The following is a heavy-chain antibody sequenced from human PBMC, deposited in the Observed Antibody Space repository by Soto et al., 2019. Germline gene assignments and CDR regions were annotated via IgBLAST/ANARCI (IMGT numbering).Heavy chain of an antibody. D-gene: IGHD5-12*01. J-gene: IGHJ3*02. CDR3: TTEDQWNIVATIFPHDAFDI. CDR2: IKSKTDGGTT. Sequence: GGSLRLSCAASGFTFSNAWMNWVRQAPGKGLEWVGRIKSKTDGGTTDYAAPVKGRFTISRDDSKNTLYLQMNSLKTEDTAVYYCTTEDQWNIVATIFPHDAFDIWGQGTMVTVSS. V-gene: IGHV3-15*07. CDR1: GFTFSNAW.